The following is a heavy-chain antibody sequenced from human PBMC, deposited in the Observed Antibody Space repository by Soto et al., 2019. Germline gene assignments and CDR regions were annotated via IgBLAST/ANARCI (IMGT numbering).Heavy chain of an antibody. CDR1: GGTFSSYA. J-gene: IGHJ5*02. Sequence: QVQLVQSGAEVKKPGSSVKVSCKASGGTFSSYAISWVRQAPGQGPEWMGEIIPIFGTANYAQKFQGRVTITADESTSTAYMDLSSLRSEDTAVYYCARDRGPSSGYYPYWFDPWGQGTLVTVSS. CDR3: ARDRGPSSGYYPYWFDP. D-gene: IGHD3-22*01. CDR2: IIPIFGTA. V-gene: IGHV1-69*12.